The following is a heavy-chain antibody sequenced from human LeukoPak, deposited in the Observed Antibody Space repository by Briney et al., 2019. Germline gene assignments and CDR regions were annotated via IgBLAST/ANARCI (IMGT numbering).Heavy chain of an antibody. D-gene: IGHD6-6*01. V-gene: IGHV3-30-3*01. J-gene: IGHJ4*02. CDR1: GFTFSSYA. CDR3: ARGRDSSSSVYFDY. Sequence: PGRSLRLSCAASGFTFSSYAMRWVRQAPGKGLEWVVVISYDGSNKYYADSVKGRFTISRDNSKNTLYLQMNSLRAEDTAVYYCARGRDSSSSVYFDYWGQGTLVTVSS. CDR2: ISYDGSNK.